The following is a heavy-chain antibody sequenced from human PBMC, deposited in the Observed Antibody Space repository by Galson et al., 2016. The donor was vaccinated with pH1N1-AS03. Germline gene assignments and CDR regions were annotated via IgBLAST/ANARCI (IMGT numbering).Heavy chain of an antibody. Sequence: SETLSLTCTVSGGSISGYFWSWIRQPPGKGLEWTGYIHYSGSTNYNPSLRSRVTISVDASMNQFSLKVNSVTPADTAVYYCARYSSSADYFDYGGQGTLVTVSS. D-gene: IGHD3-22*01. CDR1: GGSISGYF. CDR3: ARYSSSADYFDY. V-gene: IGHV4-59*01. J-gene: IGHJ4*02. CDR2: IHYSGST.